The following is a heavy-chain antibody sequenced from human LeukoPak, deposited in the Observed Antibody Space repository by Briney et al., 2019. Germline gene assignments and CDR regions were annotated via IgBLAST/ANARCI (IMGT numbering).Heavy chain of an antibody. V-gene: IGHV3-48*04. J-gene: IGHJ4*02. CDR1: GFRFSNYA. CDR3: AKGSYDSPDY. Sequence: GGSLRLSCAASGFRFSNYAMSWVRQAPGKGLERVSYISSSSSSIYYADSVKGRFTISRDNVKKSLYLQMNSLRAEDTAVYYCAKGSYDSPDYWGQGTLVTVSS. D-gene: IGHD3-22*01. CDR2: ISSSSSSI.